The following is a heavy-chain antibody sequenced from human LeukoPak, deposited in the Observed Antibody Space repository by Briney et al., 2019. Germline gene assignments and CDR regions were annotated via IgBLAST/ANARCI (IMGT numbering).Heavy chain of an antibody. CDR1: GGSISSGSYY. D-gene: IGHD3-10*01. CDR2: IYTSGST. CDR3: ARAQGRGSGSSPDY. J-gene: IGHJ4*02. V-gene: IGHV4-61*02. Sequence: NASQTLSLTCTVSGGSISSGSYYWSWIRQPAGKGLEWIGRIYTSGSTNYNPSPKSRVTISVDTSKNQFSLNLSSVTAADTAVYYCARAQGRGSGSSPDYWGQGTLVTVSS.